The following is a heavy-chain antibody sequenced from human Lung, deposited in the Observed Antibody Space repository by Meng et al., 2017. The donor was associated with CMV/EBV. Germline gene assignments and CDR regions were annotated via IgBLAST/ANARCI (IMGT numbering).Heavy chain of an antibody. J-gene: IGHJ4*02. CDR3: ARAYSMTPDY. CDR1: GFPFSEFH. CDR2: INSRRSIR. Sequence: LTCLSCGFPFSEFHLTWLGQAAGKGLEWVAYINSRRSIRDYAASVKGRFPISLDHAKNSVSLKMNSLSAEDSAIYYWARAYSMTPDYWGRGTLVTVSS. D-gene: IGHD4-11*01. V-gene: IGHV3-11*01.